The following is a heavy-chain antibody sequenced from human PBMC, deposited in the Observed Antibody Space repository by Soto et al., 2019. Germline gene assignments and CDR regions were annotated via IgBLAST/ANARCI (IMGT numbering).Heavy chain of an antibody. CDR1: GFTFSSYW. CDR2: INTDGSAT. D-gene: IGHD2-21*01. V-gene: IGHV3-74*01. CDR3: ARDGEGY. Sequence: WSLRLSCAAAGFTFSSYWMHWVRQVPGKALVWVSRINTDGSATNYADSVKGRFPGSRDNAKNTQYLQMNSLRAEDTAVYYCARDGEGYWGQGTLVTVSS. J-gene: IGHJ4*02.